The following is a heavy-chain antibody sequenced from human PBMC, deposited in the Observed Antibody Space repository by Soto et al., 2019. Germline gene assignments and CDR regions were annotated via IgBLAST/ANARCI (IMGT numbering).Heavy chain of an antibody. Sequence: QVHLVESGGGVVQPGRSLRLSCAASGFSFSDYVIHWVRQAAGKGLEWVASMTYDGATEYYADAVKGRFTMSRDNSKRTLSLQMNSLRPEDTAVYYCARVRLSIAVNDALDVWGQGTTVTVSS. J-gene: IGHJ3*01. V-gene: IGHV3-30*14. D-gene: IGHD3-3*02. CDR3: ARVRLSIAVNDALDV. CDR1: GFSFSDYV. CDR2: MTYDGATE.